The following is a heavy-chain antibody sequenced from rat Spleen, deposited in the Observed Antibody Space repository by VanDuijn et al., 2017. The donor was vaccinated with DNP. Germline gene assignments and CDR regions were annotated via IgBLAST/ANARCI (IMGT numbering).Heavy chain of an antibody. D-gene: IGHD4-3*01. J-gene: IGHJ3*01. CDR1: GYTFTSYY. V-gene: IGHV1-43*01. Sequence: QIQLQQSGAELAKPGSSVKISCKASGYTFTSYYISWIKQTTGQGLEYIGYINPGSGGTTYNENFKGKATLTVDKSSSTAFMQLSSLTPDDSAVYYCASSWVGVRGIWFAFWGQGTLVTVSS. CDR3: ASSWVGVRGIWFAF. CDR2: INPGSGGT.